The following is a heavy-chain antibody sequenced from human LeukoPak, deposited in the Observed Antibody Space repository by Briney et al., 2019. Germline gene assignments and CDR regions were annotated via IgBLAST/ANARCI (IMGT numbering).Heavy chain of an antibody. D-gene: IGHD2-2*01. CDR2: IYYSGST. CDR1: GGSISNKY. V-gene: IGHV4-59*12. Sequence: SETLSLTCTVSGGSISNKYWSWIRQPPGKGLEWIGYIYYSGSTNYNPSLKSRVTILVDTSKNQFSLKLSSVTAADTAVYYCARLGRLGYCSSTSCRSLEYWGQGTLVTVSS. CDR3: ARLGRLGYCSSTSCRSLEY. J-gene: IGHJ4*02.